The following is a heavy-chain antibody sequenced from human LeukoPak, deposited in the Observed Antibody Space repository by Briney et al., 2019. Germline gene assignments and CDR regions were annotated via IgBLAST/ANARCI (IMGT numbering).Heavy chain of an antibody. D-gene: IGHD3-22*01. J-gene: IGHJ6*03. V-gene: IGHV3-48*03. CDR2: ISSSGSTI. CDR1: GFTFSSYE. Sequence: GGSLRLSCAASGFTFSSYEMNWVRQAPGKGLEWVSYISSSGSTIYYADSVKGRFTISRDNAKNSLYLQMNSLRAEDTAVYYCAKCPPLYDSSGYIDDYYYYMDVWGKGTTVTVSS. CDR3: AKCPPLYDSSGYIDDYYYYMDV.